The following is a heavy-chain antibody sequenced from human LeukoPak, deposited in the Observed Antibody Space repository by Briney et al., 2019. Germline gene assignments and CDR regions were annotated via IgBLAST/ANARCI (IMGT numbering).Heavy chain of an antibody. V-gene: IGHV3-23*01. J-gene: IGHJ4*02. Sequence: PGGSLRLSCAASGFTFSSYAMSWARQAPGKGLEWVSAISGSGGSTYYADSVKGRFTISRDNSKNTLYLQMNSLRAEDTAVYYCAKALSWFGESPPDYWGQGTLVTVSS. CDR2: ISGSGGST. CDR3: AKALSWFGESPPDY. CDR1: GFTFSSYA. D-gene: IGHD3-10*01.